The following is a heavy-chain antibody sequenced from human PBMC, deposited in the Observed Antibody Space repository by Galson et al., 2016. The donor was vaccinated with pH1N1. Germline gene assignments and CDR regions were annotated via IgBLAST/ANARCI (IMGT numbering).Heavy chain of an antibody. J-gene: IGHJ4*02. Sequence: LRLPCAASGFSFSSYSFNWFRQAPGKGLEWVSSISPNGDFIYYADSAMGRLIIPSDNAENSLFLQMSGLRGENTAIYFCSRERIHDSWHGRAIDYWGQGTLVTVSS. CDR1: GFSFSSYS. CDR2: ISPNGDFI. V-gene: IGHV3-21*01. CDR3: SRERIHDSWHGRAIDY. D-gene: IGHD1-1*01.